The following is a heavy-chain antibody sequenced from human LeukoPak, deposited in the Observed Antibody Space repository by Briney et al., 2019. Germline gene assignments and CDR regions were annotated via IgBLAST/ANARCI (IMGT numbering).Heavy chain of an antibody. CDR2: ISGSGGST. CDR1: GFTFSSYA. CDR3: AKDMYYYDSSGYYPFGY. J-gene: IGHJ4*02. V-gene: IGHV3-23*01. Sequence: GGSLRLSCATSGFTFSSYAMSWVRQAPGKGLEWVSAISGSGGSTYYADSVKGRFTISRDNSKNTLYLQMNSLRAEDTAVYYCAKDMYYYDSSGYYPFGYWGQGTLVTVSS. D-gene: IGHD3-22*01.